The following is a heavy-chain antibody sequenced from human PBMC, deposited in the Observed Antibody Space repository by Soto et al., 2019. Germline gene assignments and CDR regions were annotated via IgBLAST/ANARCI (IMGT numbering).Heavy chain of an antibody. CDR3: AKDRGYGSGSYSNLPRIDAFDI. D-gene: IGHD3-10*01. V-gene: IGHV3-9*01. CDR2: ISWNSGSI. Sequence: GGSLRLSCAASGFTFDDYAMHWVRQAPGKGLEWVSGISWNSGSIGYADSVKGRFTISRDNAKNSLYLQMNSLRAEDTALYYCAKDRGYGSGSYSNLPRIDAFDIWGQGTMVTVSS. J-gene: IGHJ3*02. CDR1: GFTFDDYA.